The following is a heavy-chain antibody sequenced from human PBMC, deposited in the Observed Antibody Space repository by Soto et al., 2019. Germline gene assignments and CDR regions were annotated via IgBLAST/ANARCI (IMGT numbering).Heavy chain of an antibody. CDR1: GGTFSSNA. CDR2: IIPIYDTS. V-gene: IGHV1-69*06. CDR3: ARGAVMSVIPPRYTTDV. D-gene: IGHD2-8*02. Sequence: QPQLVQSGAELKKPGSSVKVSCKASGGTFSSNAISWVRQAPGQGLEWLGGIIPIYDTSNYAEKFQGRVTISADRSTSTAYMEVRSLRSEDTAVYYCARGAVMSVIPPRYTTDVWGQGTTVTVSS. J-gene: IGHJ6*02.